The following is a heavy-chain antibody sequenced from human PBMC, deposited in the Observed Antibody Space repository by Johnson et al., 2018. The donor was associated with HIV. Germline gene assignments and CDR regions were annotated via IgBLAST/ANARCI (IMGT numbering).Heavy chain of an antibody. CDR2: ISYDEINK. D-gene: IGHD5-24*01. CDR3: AKDGYRASLDV. V-gene: IGHV3-30*04. Sequence: QVQLVESGGGVVQPGRSLRLSCAASGFSFSSYAMHWVRQAPGKGLEWVALISYDEINKYIADAVKGRLTISRDNSKNTLYLQMISVRAEDTAVYYCAKDGYRASLDVWGQGTMVTVST. J-gene: IGHJ3*01. CDR1: GFSFSSYA.